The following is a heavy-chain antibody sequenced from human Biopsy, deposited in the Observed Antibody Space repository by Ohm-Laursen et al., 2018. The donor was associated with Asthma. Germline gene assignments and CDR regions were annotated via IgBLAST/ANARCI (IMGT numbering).Heavy chain of an antibody. J-gene: IGHJ4*02. CDR2: INSVFGTT. CDR3: ARKAGSCISRTCYSLDF. CDR1: GGTFNTYV. Sequence: ASVKVSCKSLGGTFNTYVIGWVRQAPGQGLKWMGGINSVFGTTTYPQKFQDRVTITADDSMSTVYMELSSLRSEDTAVYYCARKAGSCISRTCYSLDFWGQGTLVTVSS. V-gene: IGHV1-69*13. D-gene: IGHD2-2*01.